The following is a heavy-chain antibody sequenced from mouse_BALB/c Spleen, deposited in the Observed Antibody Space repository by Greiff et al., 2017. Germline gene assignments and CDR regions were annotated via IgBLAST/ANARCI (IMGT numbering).Heavy chain of an antibody. V-gene: IGHV1-69*02. Sequence: VQLQQPGAELVKPGASVKLSCKASGYTFTSYWMHWVKQRPGQGLEWIGEIDPSDSYTNYNQKFKGKATLTVDKSSSTAYMQLSSLTSEDSAVYYCARKYGGYFDVWGAGTTVTVSS. J-gene: IGHJ1*01. CDR2: IDPSDSYT. D-gene: IGHD5-1-1*01. CDR3: ARKYGGYFDV. CDR1: GYTFTSYW.